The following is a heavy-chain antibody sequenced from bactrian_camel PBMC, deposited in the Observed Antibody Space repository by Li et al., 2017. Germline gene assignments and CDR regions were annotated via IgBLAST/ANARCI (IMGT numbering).Heavy chain of an antibody. D-gene: IGHD8*01. CDR3: AADLLLMRPLEASEYKY. CDR2: IYTGTDRT. CDR1: GYTCSMNC. Sequence: DVQLVESGGGSVQAGGSLRLSCAASGYTCSMNCMGWIRQAPGKGREGVASIYTGTDRTYYADSVKGRFAIWQDNAKATVYLEINYLRPEDTAMYYCAADLLLMRPLEASEYKYWGQGTQVTVSS. J-gene: IGHJ4*01. V-gene: IGHV3S40*01.